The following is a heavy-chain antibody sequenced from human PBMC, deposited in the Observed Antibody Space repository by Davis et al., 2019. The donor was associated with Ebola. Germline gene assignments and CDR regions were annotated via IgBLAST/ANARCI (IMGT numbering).Heavy chain of an antibody. V-gene: IGHV4-59*12. CDR1: GGSISSYY. CDR3: AKSSHTFGGSGWYFDY. J-gene: IGHJ4*02. Sequence: MPSETLSLTCTVSGGSISSYYWSWIRQPPGKGLEWIGYIYYSGSTNYNPSLKSRVTISRDNSKNMLYLQVNSLRAEDTAVYYCAKSSHTFGGSGWYFDYWGQGALVTVSS. CDR2: IYYSGST. D-gene: IGHD6-19*01.